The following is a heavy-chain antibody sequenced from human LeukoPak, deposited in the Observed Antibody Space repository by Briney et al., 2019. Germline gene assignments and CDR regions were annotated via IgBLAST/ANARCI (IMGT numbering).Heavy chain of an antibody. Sequence: GGSLRLSCAASGFTFSRAWMSWVRQAPGKGLEWVANIKEDGSEDYYADSVKGRFAISKDNAKNSLYLQMSNLRAEDTAMYYCARDADGYEDWGQGTLVIVSS. CDR2: IKEDGSED. CDR3: ARDADGYED. V-gene: IGHV3-7*01. J-gene: IGHJ4*02. CDR1: GFTFSRAW. D-gene: IGHD5-24*01.